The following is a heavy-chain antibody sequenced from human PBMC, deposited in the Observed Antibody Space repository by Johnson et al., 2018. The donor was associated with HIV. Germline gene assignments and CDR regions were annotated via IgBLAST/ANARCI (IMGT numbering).Heavy chain of an antibody. CDR1: GFTFSGSA. CDR2: IRSKANSYAT. V-gene: IGHV3-73*01. D-gene: IGHD2-8*01. Sequence: VQLVESGGGLVQPGGSLRLSCAASGFTFSGSAMHWVRQASGKGLEWVGRIRSKANSYATAYAASVKGRFTISRDNSKNTLYLQMNTLRAEDTAVYDCARGGVVHDGFDIRAWGQWSPSLQ. J-gene: IGHJ3*02. CDR3: ARGGVVHDGFD.